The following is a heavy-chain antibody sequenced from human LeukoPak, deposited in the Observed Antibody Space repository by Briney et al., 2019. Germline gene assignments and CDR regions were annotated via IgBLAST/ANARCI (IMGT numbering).Heavy chain of an antibody. V-gene: IGHV3-23*01. J-gene: IGHJ4*02. CDR3: ARLARQWLAYFDY. CDR1: GFTFSTYA. D-gene: IGHD6-19*01. CDR2: ISGSGGST. Sequence: GGSLRPSCAASGFTFSTYAMSWVRQAPGKGLEWVSGISGSGGSTFYADSVKGRFTISRDNVKNSLYLQMNSLRAEDTAVYYCARLARQWLAYFDYWGQGTLVTVSS.